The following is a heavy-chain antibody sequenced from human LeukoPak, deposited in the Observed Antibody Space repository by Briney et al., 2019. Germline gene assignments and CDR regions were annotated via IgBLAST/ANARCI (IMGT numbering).Heavy chain of an antibody. D-gene: IGHD4-17*01. CDR3: ARDRDGDLDFDH. CDR1: GYTFTTYG. J-gene: IGHJ4*02. V-gene: IGHV1-18*04. CDR2: ISVYNGET. Sequence: ASVKVSCKASGYTFTTYGISWVRQAPGQGLEGMGWISVYNGETNNAQKLQGRVTLNTDKSTSTAYMELRSLASDDTDVYYCARDRDGDLDFDHWGQGTLVTVSS.